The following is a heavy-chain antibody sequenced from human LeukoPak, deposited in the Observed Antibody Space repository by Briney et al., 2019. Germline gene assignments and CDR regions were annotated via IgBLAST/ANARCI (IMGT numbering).Heavy chain of an antibody. J-gene: IGHJ5*02. CDR1: GGSISSYY. D-gene: IGHD2-2*01. CDR2: IYYSGSI. CDR3: ARGLVVAPDWFDP. Sequence: SETLSLTCTVSGGSISSYYWSWIRQPPGKGLEWIGYIYYSGSINYNPSLKSRVTISVDTSKNQFSLKLSSVTAADTAVYYCARGLVVAPDWFDPWGQGTLVTVSS. V-gene: IGHV4-59*01.